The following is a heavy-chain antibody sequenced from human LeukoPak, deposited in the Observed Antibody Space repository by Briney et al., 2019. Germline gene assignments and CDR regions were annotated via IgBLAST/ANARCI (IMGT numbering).Heavy chain of an antibody. V-gene: IGHV4-4*07. CDR3: ARANDFWNRGAFDL. J-gene: IGHJ5*02. D-gene: IGHD3-3*01. CDR2: IYTSGST. CDR1: GGSISSYY. Sequence: SSETLSLTCTVSGGSISSYYWSWIRQPAGKGLEWIGRIYTSGSTNYNPSLKSRVTMSVDTSKNQFSLKLSSVTAADTAVYYCARANDFWNRGAFDLWGQGTLVTVSS.